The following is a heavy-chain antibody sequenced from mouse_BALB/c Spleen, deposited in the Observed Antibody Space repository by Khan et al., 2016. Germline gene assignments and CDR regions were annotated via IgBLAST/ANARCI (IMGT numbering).Heavy chain of an antibody. CDR1: GFHIKDTY. CDR3: ANYGSGYWYFDV. J-gene: IGHJ1*01. V-gene: IGHV14-3*02. Sequence: VQLQQPGAELVKPGASVKLSCTASGFHIKDTYMHWVKQRPEQGLEWIGRIDPANGNTKYDPKFQGKATITADTSSNTAYLQLSSLTSEDTAVYYCANYGSGYWYFDVWGAGTTVTVSS. D-gene: IGHD1-1*01. CDR2: IDPANGNT.